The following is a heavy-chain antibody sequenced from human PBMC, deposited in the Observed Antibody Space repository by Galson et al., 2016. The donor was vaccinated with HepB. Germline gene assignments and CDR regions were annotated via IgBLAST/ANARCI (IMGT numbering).Heavy chain of an antibody. V-gene: IGHV3-33*01. CDR3: SRELRYYHYGMNV. CDR1: GFTFSSYG. J-gene: IGHJ6*02. CDR2: IWYDGSTK. D-gene: IGHD4-17*01. Sequence: SLRLSCAASGFTFSSYGMHWVRQAPGKGLEWVAVIWYDGSTKYYADSVKCRFTISRDNSKNTLYLQMNSLRAEDTAVYYCSRELRYYHYGMNVGGQGTTVTVSS.